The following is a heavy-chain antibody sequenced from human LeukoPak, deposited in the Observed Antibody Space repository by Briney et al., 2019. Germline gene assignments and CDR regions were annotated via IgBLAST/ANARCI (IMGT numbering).Heavy chain of an antibody. D-gene: IGHD2-8*01. V-gene: IGHV4-4*07. J-gene: IGHJ4*02. Sequence: ASETLSLTHPLAAGSVIMLYSGWVRQPAGKGLEWIGRIYTSGSTNYNPSLKSRVTMSVDTSKNQFSLKLSSVTAADTAVYYWASATPEVYATDYSGQGTLVTVSS. CDR2: IYTSGST. CDR1: AGSVIMLY. CDR3: ASATPEVYATDY.